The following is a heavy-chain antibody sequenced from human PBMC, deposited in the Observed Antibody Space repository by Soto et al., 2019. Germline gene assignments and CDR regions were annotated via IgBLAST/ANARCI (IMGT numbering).Heavy chain of an antibody. CDR2: IYWDDND. J-gene: IGHJ5*02. CDR1: GFSLTTTGLG. V-gene: IGHV2-5*02. Sequence: QLTLKESGPTLVKRTQTLTLTCTFSGFSLTTTGLGVAWIRQPPGKALEWLALIYWDDNDRYSAYLRSRLTITEDTSTNQVVLTLTGVDPADTATYYCAQSRPISPYWFHPWCQGTLVTVSS. CDR3: AQSRPISPYWFHP.